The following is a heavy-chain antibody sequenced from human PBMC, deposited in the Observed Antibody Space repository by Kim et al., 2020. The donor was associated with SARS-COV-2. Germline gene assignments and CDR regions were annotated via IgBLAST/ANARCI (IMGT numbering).Heavy chain of an antibody. J-gene: IGHJ6*03. D-gene: IGHD6-19*01. CDR2: INHSGST. V-gene: IGHV4-34*01. Sequence: SETLSLTCAVYGGSFSGYYWSWIRQPPGKGLEWIGEINHSGSTNYNPSLKSRVTISVDTSKNQFSLKLSSVTAADTAVFYCASGTRQWLTRLYYYYMDV. CDR1: GGSFSGYY. CDR3: ASGTRQWLTRLYYYYMDV.